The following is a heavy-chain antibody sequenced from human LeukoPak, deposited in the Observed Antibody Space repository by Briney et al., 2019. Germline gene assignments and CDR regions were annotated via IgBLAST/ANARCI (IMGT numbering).Heavy chain of an antibody. CDR2: IRNKANSYTT. CDR1: GFTFSDHY. D-gene: IGHD1-26*01. J-gene: IGHJ4*02. V-gene: IGHV3-72*01. Sequence: GGSLRLSCAASGFTFSDHYMDWVRQAPGKGLEWVGRIRNKANSYTTEYAAPVKGRFTISRDDSKNSLYLQMSSLKTEDTALYYCARARYSANDYSDYWGQGTLVTVSS. CDR3: ARARYSANDYSDY.